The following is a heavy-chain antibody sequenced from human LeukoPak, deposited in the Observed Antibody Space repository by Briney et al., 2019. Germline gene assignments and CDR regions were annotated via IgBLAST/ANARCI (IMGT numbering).Heavy chain of an antibody. Sequence: SETLSLTCAVYGGSFSGYYWTWIRQPPGKGLEWIGEINHSGSTNYNPSLKSRVTISVDTSKNQFSLKLSSVTAADTAVYYCAEILSVTPQQKNCFPPGGQEPLSPVPS. D-gene: IGHD4-17*01. CDR2: INHSGST. CDR3: AEILSVTPQQKNCFPP. CDR1: GGSFSGYY. J-gene: IGHJ5*02. V-gene: IGHV4-34*01.